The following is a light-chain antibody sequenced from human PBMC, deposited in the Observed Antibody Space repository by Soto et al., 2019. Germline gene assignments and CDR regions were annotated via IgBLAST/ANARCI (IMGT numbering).Light chain of an antibody. J-gene: IGKJ1*01. V-gene: IGKV1-33*01. CDR2: DAS. CDR1: QDTSNY. Sequence: DIQMTQSPSSLSASVGDRVTITCQASQDTSNYLNWYQQKPGKAPKLLIYDASNLETGVPSRFSGSGSGTDFNLTIISLQPEDIATYYCQQYDSLPRTFGQGTKVEIK. CDR3: QQYDSLPRT.